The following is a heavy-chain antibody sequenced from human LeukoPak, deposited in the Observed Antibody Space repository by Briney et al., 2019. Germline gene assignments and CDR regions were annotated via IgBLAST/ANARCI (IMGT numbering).Heavy chain of an antibody. CDR2: INAGNGNT. Sequence: ASVKVSCKASGYTFTSYAMHWVRQAPGQRLEWMGWINAGNGNTKYSQKFQGRVTITRDTSASTAYMELSSLRSEDTAVYYCARVGSYYDSTGYFDYWGQGTLVIVSS. CDR3: ARVGSYYDSTGYFDY. D-gene: IGHD3-3*01. J-gene: IGHJ4*02. V-gene: IGHV1-3*01. CDR1: GYTFTSYA.